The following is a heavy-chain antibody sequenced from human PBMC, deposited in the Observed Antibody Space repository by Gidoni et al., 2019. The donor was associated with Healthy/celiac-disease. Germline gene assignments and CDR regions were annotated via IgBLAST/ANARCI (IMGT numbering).Heavy chain of an antibody. J-gene: IGHJ5*02. Sequence: QLQLQESGPGLVKPSETLSLTCTVSGGSISSSSYYWGWIRQPPGKGLEWIGSIYYCGSTYYNPSLKSRVTISVDTSKNQFSLKLSSVTAADTAVYYCARPQATMVRGVIINNWFDPWGQGTLVTVSS. V-gene: IGHV4-39*01. CDR2: IYYCGST. CDR1: GGSISSSSYY. CDR3: ARPQATMVRGVIINNWFDP. D-gene: IGHD3-10*01.